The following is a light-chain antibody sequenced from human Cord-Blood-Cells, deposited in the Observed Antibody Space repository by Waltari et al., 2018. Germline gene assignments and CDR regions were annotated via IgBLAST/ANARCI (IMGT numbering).Light chain of an antibody. CDR3: QKYNSAPRT. CDR2: AAS. J-gene: IGKJ1*01. Sequence: DIQMTQSPSSLSASAGDRVTTPCRAIQGISNYLAWYQQKPEKVPKLLIYAASTLQSGVPSRFSGSGSGTDFTLTISSLQPEDVATYYCQKYNSAPRTFGQGTKVEIK. CDR1: QGISNY. V-gene: IGKV1-27*01.